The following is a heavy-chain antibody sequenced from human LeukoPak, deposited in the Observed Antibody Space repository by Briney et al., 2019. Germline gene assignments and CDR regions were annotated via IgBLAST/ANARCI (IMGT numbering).Heavy chain of an antibody. J-gene: IGHJ4*02. CDR2: IYYSGST. Sequence: SETLSLTCTVSGGSISSYYWSWIRQPPGKGLEWIGYIYYSGSTNYNPSLKSRVTISVDTSKNQFSLKLSSVTAADTAVYYCARPPGIAVAGTHYWGQGTLVTVSS. CDR1: GGSISSYY. CDR3: ARPPGIAVAGTHY. V-gene: IGHV4-59*08. D-gene: IGHD6-19*01.